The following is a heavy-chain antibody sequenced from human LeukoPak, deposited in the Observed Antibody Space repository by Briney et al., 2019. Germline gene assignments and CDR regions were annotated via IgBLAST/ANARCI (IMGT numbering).Heavy chain of an antibody. CDR3: ARTPRIMGAILSGMDV. D-gene: IGHD1-26*01. V-gene: IGHV3-21*01. Sequence: GGSLRLSCAASGFTFSSYSMNWVRQAPGKGLEWVSSISSSSSYIYYADSVKGRFTISRDNAKNSLYLQMNSLRAEDTAVYYCARTPRIMGAILSGMDVWGQGTTVTVSS. CDR1: GFTFSSYS. J-gene: IGHJ6*02. CDR2: ISSSSSYI.